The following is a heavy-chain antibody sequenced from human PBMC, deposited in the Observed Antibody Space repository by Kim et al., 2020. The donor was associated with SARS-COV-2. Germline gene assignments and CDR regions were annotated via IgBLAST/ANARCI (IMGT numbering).Heavy chain of an antibody. J-gene: IGHJ4*02. V-gene: IGHV1-2*06. Sequence: ASVKVSCKASGYTFTGYYMHWVRQAPGQGLEWMGRINPNSGGTNYAQKFQGRVTMTRDTSISTAYMELSRLRSDDTAVYYCAREGYDILTGYYLIDYWGQGTLVTVSS. D-gene: IGHD3-9*01. CDR2: INPNSGGT. CDR3: AREGYDILTGYYLIDY. CDR1: GYTFTGYY.